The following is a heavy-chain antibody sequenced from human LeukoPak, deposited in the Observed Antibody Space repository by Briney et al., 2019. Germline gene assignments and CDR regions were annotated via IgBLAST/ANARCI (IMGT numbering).Heavy chain of an antibody. CDR3: ARAFPCGGGSCSSHFDY. CDR2: INHSGST. V-gene: IGHV4-34*01. Sequence: PSETLSLTCAVYGGSFSGYYWSWIRQPPGKGLEWIGEINHSGSTNYNPSLKSRVTISVDTSKNQFSLKLSSVTAADTAVYYCARAFPCGGGSCSSHFDYWGQGTLVTVSS. CDR1: GGSFSGYY. D-gene: IGHD2-15*01. J-gene: IGHJ4*02.